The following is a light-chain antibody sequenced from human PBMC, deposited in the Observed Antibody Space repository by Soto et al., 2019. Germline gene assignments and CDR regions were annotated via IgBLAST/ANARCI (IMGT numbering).Light chain of an antibody. CDR2: GAS. Sequence: EIVLTQSPGTLSLSPGERATLSCRASQSVSSSYLAWYQQKPGQAPMLLIYGASSRATGIPDRLSGSGSGTDFTLTISRLEPEDFAVYYCQQYCSSPYTFGQGTRLEIK. V-gene: IGKV3-20*01. J-gene: IGKJ2*01. CDR1: QSVSSSY. CDR3: QQYCSSPYT.